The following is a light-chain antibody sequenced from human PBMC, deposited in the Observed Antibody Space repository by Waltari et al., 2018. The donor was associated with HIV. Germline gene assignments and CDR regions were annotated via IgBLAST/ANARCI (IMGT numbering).Light chain of an antibody. CDR3: SSYTSSSTVV. CDR2: DVS. CDR1: SSDVGGYNY. Sequence: QSALTQPASVSGSPGQSITISCTGTSSDVGGYNYVSWYQQHPGKAPKLMVYDVSNRNSGVSNRFSGSKSCNTASLTISGLQAEDEADYYCSSYTSSSTVVFGGGTKLTVL. J-gene: IGLJ2*01. V-gene: IGLV2-14*03.